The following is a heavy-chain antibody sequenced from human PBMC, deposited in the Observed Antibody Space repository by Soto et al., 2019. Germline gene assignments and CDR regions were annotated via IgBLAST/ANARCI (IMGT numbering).Heavy chain of an antibody. V-gene: IGHV3-11*06. D-gene: IGHD1-1*01. J-gene: IGHJ1*01. CDR2: SSNSGTFT. CDR1: GFTFSDYF. CDR3: ARAGDNYNRLAL. Sequence: GVSLRLSCAASGFTFSDYFMNWVRQAPGKGLEWISYSSNSGTFTKYADSVKGRFSISRDNSKNSLYLQINNLSGEDTATYFCARAGDNYNRLALWGQGTPVTASA.